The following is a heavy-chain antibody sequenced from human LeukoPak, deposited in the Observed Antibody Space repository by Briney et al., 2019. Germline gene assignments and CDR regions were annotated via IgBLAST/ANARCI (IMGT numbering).Heavy chain of an antibody. CDR3: ARGSIAAAGNGYYYYYMDV. J-gene: IGHJ6*03. Sequence: ASVKVSCKASGYTFTSYDINWVRQATGQGLEWMGWMNPNSGNTGYPQKFQGRVTITRNTSISTAYMELSSLRSEDTAVYYCARGSIAAAGNGYYYYYMDVWGKGTTVTVSS. CDR2: MNPNSGNT. D-gene: IGHD6-13*01. CDR1: GYTFTSYD. V-gene: IGHV1-8*03.